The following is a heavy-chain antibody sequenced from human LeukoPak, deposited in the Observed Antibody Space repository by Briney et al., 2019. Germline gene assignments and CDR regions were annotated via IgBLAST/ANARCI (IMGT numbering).Heavy chain of an antibody. D-gene: IGHD3-3*01. CDR3: AKTRDFWSGCFDY. CDR2: ILHSGST. V-gene: IGHV4-30-2*01. Sequence: SQTLSLTCAVSGGSITSDTYYWSWIRQTPGKGLEWIGYILHSGSTYYNPSLKSRVTISIDTSKSQFSLKLSSVTAADTAVYYCAKTRDFWSGCFDYWGQGTLVTVSS. J-gene: IGHJ4*02. CDR1: GGSITSDTYY.